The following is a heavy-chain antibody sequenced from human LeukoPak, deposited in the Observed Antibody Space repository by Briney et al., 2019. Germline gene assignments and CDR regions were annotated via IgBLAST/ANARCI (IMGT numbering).Heavy chain of an antibody. V-gene: IGHV3-7*01. Sequence: PGGSLRLSCAASGFTFSNYWMTWVRQAPGKGLEWVANIKGDGSEKYYVDSVKGRFTISRDNAKNSLFLQMNSLRAEDTAVYYCARDPGGDFWSGYYPGDYWGQGTLVTVSS. CDR2: IKGDGSEK. CDR3: ARDPGGDFWSGYYPGDY. D-gene: IGHD3-3*01. J-gene: IGHJ4*02. CDR1: GFTFSNYW.